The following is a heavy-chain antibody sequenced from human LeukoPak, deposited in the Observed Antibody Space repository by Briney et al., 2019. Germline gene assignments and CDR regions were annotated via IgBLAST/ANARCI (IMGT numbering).Heavy chain of an antibody. CDR1: GFTFSNDW. J-gene: IGHJ4*02. D-gene: IGHD1-26*01. CDR3: ARGRGGSYHY. CDR2: INTDGSTT. Sequence: GGSLRPSCAASGFTFSNDWMHWVRQAPGKGLVWVSRINTDGSTTTYADSVKGRFTISRDNAKNTLYLQMNSLRVEDTAVYYCARGRGGSYHYWGQGTLVTVSS. V-gene: IGHV3-74*01.